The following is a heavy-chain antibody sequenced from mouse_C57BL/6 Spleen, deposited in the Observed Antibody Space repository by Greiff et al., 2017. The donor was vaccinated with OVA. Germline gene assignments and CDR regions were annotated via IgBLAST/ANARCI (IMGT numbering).Heavy chain of an antibody. J-gene: IGHJ4*01. CDR1: GFTFSSYG. V-gene: IGHV5-6*01. CDR2: ISSGGSNT. CDR3: ARQDDYYAMDY. Sequence: EVQVVESGGDLVKPGGSLKLSCAASGFTFSSYGMSWVRQTPDKRLEWVATISSGGSNTYYPDSVKGRFTISRDNAKNTLYLQMSSLKSEDTAMYYCARQDDYYAMDYWGQGTSVTVSS.